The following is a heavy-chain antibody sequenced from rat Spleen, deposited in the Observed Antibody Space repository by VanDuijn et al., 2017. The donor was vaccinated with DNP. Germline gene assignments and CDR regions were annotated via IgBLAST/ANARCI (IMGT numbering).Heavy chain of an antibody. CDR3: AKVRTTGIPGFAY. J-gene: IGHJ3*01. D-gene: IGHD1-9*01. CDR1: GFTVNNFW. CDR2: IKTDGGST. V-gene: IGHV5-58*01. Sequence: EVQLVESGGGLVQPGRSLKISCVVSGFTVNNFWMYWIRQAPGKGLEWVASIKTDGGSTYYPDSVKGRFTISRDNAENTVYLQMNSLRSEDTATYYCAKVRTTGIPGFAYWGQGTLVTVSS.